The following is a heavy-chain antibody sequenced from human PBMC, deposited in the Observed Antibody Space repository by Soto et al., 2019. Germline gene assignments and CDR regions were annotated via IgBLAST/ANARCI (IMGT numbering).Heavy chain of an antibody. Sequence: XGTLSLTCTVSGGSISSYYWSWIRQPPGKGLEWIGYIYYSGSTNYNPSLKSRVTISVDTSKNQFSLKLSSVTAADTAVYYCARRIGSDGMDVWGQGTTVTVSS. CDR3: ARRIGSDGMDV. D-gene: IGHD1-26*01. CDR2: IYYSGST. J-gene: IGHJ6*02. V-gene: IGHV4-59*01. CDR1: GGSISSYY.